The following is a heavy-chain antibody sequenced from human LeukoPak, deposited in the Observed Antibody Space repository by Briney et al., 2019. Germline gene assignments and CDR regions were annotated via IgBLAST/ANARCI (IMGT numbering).Heavy chain of an antibody. V-gene: IGHV3-53*01. Sequence: PGGSLRLSRAASGFTFSDYYMSWIRQAPGKGLEWVSVIYSGGSTYYADSVKGRFTISRDNSKNTLYLQMNSLRAEDTAVYYCAGGGYDYVWGSYRTFDYWGQGTLVTVSS. D-gene: IGHD3-16*02. J-gene: IGHJ4*02. CDR3: AGGGYDYVWGSYRTFDY. CDR1: GFTFSDYY. CDR2: IYSGGST.